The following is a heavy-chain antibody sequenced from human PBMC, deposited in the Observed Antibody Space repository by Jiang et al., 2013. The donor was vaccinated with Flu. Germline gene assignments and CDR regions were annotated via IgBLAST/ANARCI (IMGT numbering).Heavy chain of an antibody. CDR2: IFSNDEK. CDR3: ASRVDRKKPFDY. Sequence: KPTQTLTLTCTVSGFSLSKAKMGVSWIRQPPGKALEWLAHIFSNDEKSYSASLKSRLTISRDTSKGQVVLTMTNMDPVDTATYYCASRVDRKKPFDYWGQGTLVTVSS. D-gene: IGHD3-3*01. CDR1: GFSLSKAKMG. V-gene: IGHV2-26*04. J-gene: IGHJ4*02.